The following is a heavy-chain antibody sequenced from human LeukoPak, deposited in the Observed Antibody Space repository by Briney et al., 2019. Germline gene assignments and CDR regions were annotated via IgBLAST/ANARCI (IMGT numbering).Heavy chain of an antibody. CDR2: ISYDGSNK. CDR3: AKDRYYYDSSTSPIDY. D-gene: IGHD3-22*01. CDR1: GFTFSSYG. J-gene: IGHJ4*02. V-gene: IGHV3-30*18. Sequence: GRSLRLSCAASGFTFSSYGMHWVRQAPGKGLEWVAVISYDGSNKYYADSVKGRFTISRDNSKNTLYLQMNSLRAEDTAVYYCAKDRYYYDSSTSPIDYWGQGTLVTVSS.